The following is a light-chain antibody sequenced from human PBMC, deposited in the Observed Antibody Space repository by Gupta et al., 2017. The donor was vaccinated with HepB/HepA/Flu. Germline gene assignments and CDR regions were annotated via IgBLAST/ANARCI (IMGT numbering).Light chain of an antibody. CDR3: QQDDSYPRT. CDR2: GAF. CDR1: QDISSH. V-gene: IGKV1-8*01. J-gene: IGKJ3*01. Sequence: IRMTQSPSSFSASTGDRVTITCRASQDISSHLAWYQQKPGKAPKLLIYGAFSLQDGVPSRFSGSGYGTDFTLTINYLQSEDFATYYCQQDDSYPRTFGQGTKMDIK.